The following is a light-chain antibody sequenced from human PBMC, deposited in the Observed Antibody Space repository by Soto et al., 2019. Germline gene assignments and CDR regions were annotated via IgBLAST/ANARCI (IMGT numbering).Light chain of an antibody. CDR1: QVMSSY. Sequence: DIQLTQSPSFLSASVGDRVTITCRASQVMSSYLAWYQQKPGRAPKLLIYAVSTLESGVPSRFSGSGSGTEFNLTISSLQPEDFATYYCQQLNIYPPITFGQGTRLEIK. CDR2: AVS. J-gene: IGKJ5*01. V-gene: IGKV1-9*01. CDR3: QQLNIYPPIT.